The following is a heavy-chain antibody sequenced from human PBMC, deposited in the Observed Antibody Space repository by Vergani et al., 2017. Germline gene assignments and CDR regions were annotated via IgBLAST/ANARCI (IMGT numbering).Heavy chain of an antibody. D-gene: IGHD3-16*02. CDR1: GFTFSSYS. J-gene: IGHJ4*02. CDR2: ISSSSSYI. V-gene: IGHV3-21*01. Sequence: EVQLLESGGGLVQPGGSLRLSCAASGFTFSSYSMNWVRQAPGKGLEWVSSISSSSSYIYYADSVKGRFTISRDNAKNSLYLQMNSLRAEDTAVYYCARGPPNLITFGGVIVPRVFGYWGQGTLVTVSS. CDR3: ARGPPNLITFGGVIVPRVFGY.